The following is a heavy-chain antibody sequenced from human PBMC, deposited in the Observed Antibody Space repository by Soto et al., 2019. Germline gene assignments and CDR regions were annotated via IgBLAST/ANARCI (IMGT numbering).Heavy chain of an antibody. Sequence: EMQLLESGGRLVQPGGSLRLACEASGFTFSSYAMSWVRQAPGKGLEWVTGISGGGSSSYFADSVKGRFTISRDNSKNRLYLEMDRLSAEDTAVYYCAKDLYGGSYYNGLDVWGQGTTVIVSS. CDR3: AKDLYGGSYYNGLDV. D-gene: IGHD1-26*01. CDR2: ISGGGSSS. J-gene: IGHJ6*02. V-gene: IGHV3-23*01. CDR1: GFTFSSYA.